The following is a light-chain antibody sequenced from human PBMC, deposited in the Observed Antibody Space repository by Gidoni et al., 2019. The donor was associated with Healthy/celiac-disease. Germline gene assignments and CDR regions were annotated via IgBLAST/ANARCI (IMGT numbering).Light chain of an antibody. J-gene: IGLJ2*01. CDR1: SSDVGGYNY. CDR2: DVS. V-gene: IGLV2-11*01. CDR3: CSYAGSYTVV. Sequence: QSALTQPRSVSVSPGQSVTISCTGTSSDVGGYNYVSWYQQHPGKAPKLMIYDVSKRPSRVPDRFSGSKSGNTASLTISGLQAEDEADYYCCSYAGSYTVVFGGGTKLTVL.